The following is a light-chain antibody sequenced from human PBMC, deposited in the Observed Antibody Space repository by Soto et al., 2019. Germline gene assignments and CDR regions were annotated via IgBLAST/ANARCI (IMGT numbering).Light chain of an antibody. V-gene: IGLV2-14*01. Sequence: QSFLTQPACVSVSPGQSITISCSGTSTDVGSHNFVSWYQQHPGKAPKLMIYEVSNRPSGVSDRFSGSKSGNTASLTISGLQAEDEADYYCNSYTNTAARDLGPGTKVTV. CDR3: NSYTNTAARD. CDR1: STDVGSHNF. J-gene: IGLJ1*01. CDR2: EVS.